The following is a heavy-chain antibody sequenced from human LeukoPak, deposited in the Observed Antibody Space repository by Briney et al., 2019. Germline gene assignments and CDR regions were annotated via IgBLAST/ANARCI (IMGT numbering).Heavy chain of an antibody. D-gene: IGHD3-16*01. J-gene: IGHJ4*02. CDR2: INHSGST. V-gene: IGHV4-34*01. CDR3: ARGRWDMITFGGVLGFDY. Sequence: SETLSLTCAVYGGSFSGYYWSWIRQPPGRGLEWIGEINHSGSTNYSPSLKSRVTISVDTSKNQFSLKLSSVTAADTAVYYCARGRWDMITFGGVLGFDYWGQGTLVTVSS. CDR1: GGSFSGYY.